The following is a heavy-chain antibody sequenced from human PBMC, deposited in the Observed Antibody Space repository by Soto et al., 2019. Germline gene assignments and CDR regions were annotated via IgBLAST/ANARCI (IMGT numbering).Heavy chain of an antibody. D-gene: IGHD7-27*01. CDR2: IYDGGST. CDR3: ARGLSGDKVDY. J-gene: IGHJ4*02. Sequence: QVQLQESGPGLVNPSQTLSLTCTVSGGSIRNENFCWSWIRQPPDKGLEWIGHIYDGGSTSTNPTPHSRVPIAVDTPTTQFSLKLSSVSAADTAVYYCARGLSGDKVDYWSQGTLVTVSS. V-gene: IGHV4-30-4*01. CDR1: GGSIRNENFC.